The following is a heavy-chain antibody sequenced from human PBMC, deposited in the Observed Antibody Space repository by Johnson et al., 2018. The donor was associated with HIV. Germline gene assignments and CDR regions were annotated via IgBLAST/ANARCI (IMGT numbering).Heavy chain of an antibody. CDR3: TTDHIAAAGHEAFDI. Sequence: MQLVESGGSVIRPGGSLRLSCTASGFTFGDYTMSWFRQAPGKGLEWLGFVRSKAYGGTTEYAASVKGRFTISRDDSKNTLYLRMNSLKTEDTAVYYCTTDHIAAAGHEAFDIWGQGTMVTVSS. CDR2: VRSKAYGGTT. CDR1: GFTFGDYT. D-gene: IGHD6-13*01. J-gene: IGHJ3*02. V-gene: IGHV3-49*03.